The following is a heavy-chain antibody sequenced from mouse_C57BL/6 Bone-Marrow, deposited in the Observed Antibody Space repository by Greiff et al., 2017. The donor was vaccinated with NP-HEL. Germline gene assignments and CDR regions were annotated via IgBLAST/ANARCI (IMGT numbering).Heavy chain of an antibody. CDR2: IHPNSGST. J-gene: IGHJ2*01. Sequence: QVQLQQPGAELVKPGASVKLSCKASGYTFTSYWMHWVKQRPGQGLEWIGMIHPNSGSTNYNEKFKSKATLTVDKSSSTAYCQLGRLRSEDSAVYYYALFTKVVARDYWGQGTTLTVSS. V-gene: IGHV1-64*01. D-gene: IGHD1-1*01. CDR1: GYTFTSYW. CDR3: ALFTKVVARDY.